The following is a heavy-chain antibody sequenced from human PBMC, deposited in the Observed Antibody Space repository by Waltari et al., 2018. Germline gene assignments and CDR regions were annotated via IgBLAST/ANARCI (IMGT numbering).Heavy chain of an antibody. J-gene: IGHJ4*02. CDR3: ARDRKWLEIRFDY. CDR1: GFTFSSYE. Sequence: EVQLVESGGGLVQPGGSLRLSCAASGFTFSSYEMNWVRQAPGKGLEWVSYMSSSGSTIYYADSVKGRFTISRDNAKNSLYLQMNSLRAEDTAVYYCARDRKWLEIRFDYWGQGTLVTVSS. CDR2: MSSSGSTI. D-gene: IGHD6-19*01. V-gene: IGHV3-48*03.